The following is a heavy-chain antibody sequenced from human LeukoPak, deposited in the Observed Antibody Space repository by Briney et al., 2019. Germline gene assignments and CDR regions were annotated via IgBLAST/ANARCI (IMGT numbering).Heavy chain of an antibody. V-gene: IGHV4-59*01. J-gene: IGHJ4*02. CDR1: GGSISSYY. CDR2: IYYSGST. CDR3: ARGWRPYFDY. Sequence: SETLSLTCTVSGGSISSYYWSWIRQPPGKGLGWIGYIYYSGSTNYNPSLKSRVTTSVDTSKNQFSLKLSSVTAADTAVYYCARGWRPYFDYWGQGTLVTVSS.